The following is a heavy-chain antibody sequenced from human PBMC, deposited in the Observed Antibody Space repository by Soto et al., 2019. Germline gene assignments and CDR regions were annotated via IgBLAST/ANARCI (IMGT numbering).Heavy chain of an antibody. D-gene: IGHD5-18*01. J-gene: IGHJ6*02. CDR1: GASISSGAYF. CDR3: ERDKGPDTYGQTRIRDYSYAMDV. CDR2: IYYSVST. V-gene: IGHV4-31*03. Sequence: QVQLQGSGPRLVKPSQTLSLTCSVSGASISSGAYFWTWIRHRPGKALEWIGYIYYSVSTSYTYPNPSLQRRVGISVDTSKNLFSLTLSAVTAADTATYYCERDKGPDTYGQTRIRDYSYAMDVWGQGTTVIVSS.